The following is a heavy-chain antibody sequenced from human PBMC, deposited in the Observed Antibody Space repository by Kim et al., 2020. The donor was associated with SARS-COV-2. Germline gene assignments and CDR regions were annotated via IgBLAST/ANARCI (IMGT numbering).Heavy chain of an antibody. CDR1: GFTFSSYS. V-gene: IGHV3-21*01. CDR3: ARNILTGSNNHYYYYGMDV. D-gene: IGHD3-9*01. CDR2: ISSSSSYI. Sequence: GGSLRLSCAASGFTFSSYSMNWVRQAPGKGLEWVSSISSSSSYIYYADSVKGRFTISRDNAKNSLYLQMNSLRAEDTAVYYCARNILTGSNNHYYYYGMDVWGQGTTVTVSS. J-gene: IGHJ6*02.